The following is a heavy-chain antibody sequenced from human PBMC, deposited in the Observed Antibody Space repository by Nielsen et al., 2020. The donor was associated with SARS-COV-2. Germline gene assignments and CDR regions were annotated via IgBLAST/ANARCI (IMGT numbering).Heavy chain of an antibody. D-gene: IGHD1-26*01. Sequence: GGSLRLSCAASKFTFNSYAMSWVRQAPGKGLEWVSAISGNGDTTYYADSVKGRFIISRDNSKNTLYLEMNSLRADDTAVYYCANGPGSWAYWGQGTLVTVSS. CDR1: KFTFNSYA. CDR2: ISGNGDTT. J-gene: IGHJ4*02. V-gene: IGHV3-23*01. CDR3: ANGPGSWAY.